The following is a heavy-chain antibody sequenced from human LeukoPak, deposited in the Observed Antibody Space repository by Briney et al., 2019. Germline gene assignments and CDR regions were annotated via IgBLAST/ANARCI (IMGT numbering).Heavy chain of an antibody. CDR3: ATRSRFFDY. CDR2: FDPQYGET. J-gene: IGHJ4*02. Sequence: ASVKVSCKVSGYTLTELSMHWVRQAPGKGLEWMGGFDPQYGETIYAHKFQGRVTMTEDTSTHTAYIELSSLRSEDTAVYYCATRSRFFDYWGQGTLVTVSS. V-gene: IGHV1-24*01. CDR1: GYTLTELS.